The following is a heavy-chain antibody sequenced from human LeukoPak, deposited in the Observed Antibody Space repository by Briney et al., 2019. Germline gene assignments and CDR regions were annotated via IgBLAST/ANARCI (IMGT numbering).Heavy chain of an antibody. J-gene: IGHJ6*02. D-gene: IGHD6-19*01. CDR3: VRDPVSSGWQIYYYYYGMDV. V-gene: IGHV3-74*01. Sequence: GGSLRLSCAASGFTFSSYWMHWVRQAPGKGLVWVSRINSDGSSTSYADSVKGRFTISRDNAKNTLYLQMNSLRAEDTAVYYCVRDPVSSGWQIYYYYYGMDVWGQGTTVTVSS. CDR1: GFTFSSYW. CDR2: INSDGSST.